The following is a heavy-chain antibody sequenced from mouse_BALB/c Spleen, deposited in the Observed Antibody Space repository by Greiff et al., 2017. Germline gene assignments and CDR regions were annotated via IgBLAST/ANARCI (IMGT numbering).Heavy chain of an antibody. J-gene: IGHJ3*01. D-gene: IGHD2-3*01. CDR2: INPSSGYT. CDR3: ARGGLYDGYYDWFAY. V-gene: IGHV1-4*02. CDR1: GYTFTSYT. Sequence: QVQLQQSAAELARPGASVKMSCKASGYTFTSYTMHWVKQRPGQGLEWIGYINPSSGYTEYNQKFKDKTTLTADKSSSTAYMQLSSLTSEDSAVYYCARGGLYDGYYDWFAYWGQGTLVTVSA.